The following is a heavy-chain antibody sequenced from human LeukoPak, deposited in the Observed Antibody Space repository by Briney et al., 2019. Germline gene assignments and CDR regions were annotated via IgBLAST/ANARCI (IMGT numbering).Heavy chain of an antibody. D-gene: IGHD6-13*01. CDR1: GYSISSGYY. J-gene: IGHJ4*02. Sequence: SETLSLTCTVSGYSISSGYYWGWIRQPPGKGLEWIESIYHSGSTYYNPSLKSRVTISVDTSKNQFSLKLSSVTAPDTAVYYCARDLTGGSSWYQYYFDYWGQGTLVTVSS. V-gene: IGHV4-38-2*02. CDR3: ARDLTGGSSWYQYYFDY. CDR2: IYHSGST.